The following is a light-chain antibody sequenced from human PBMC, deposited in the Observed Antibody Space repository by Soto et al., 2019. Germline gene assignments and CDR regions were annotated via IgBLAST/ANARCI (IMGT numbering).Light chain of an antibody. Sequence: EIVLTQSPATLSLSPGERATLSCRASQSVSSYLAWYPQKPGQAPRLLIYDASNRATGIPARFSGSGSGTDFTLTISSLEHEDFAVYYCQQRSNWPLLTFGGGTKVDIK. CDR2: DAS. CDR3: QQRSNWPLLT. V-gene: IGKV3-11*01. J-gene: IGKJ4*01. CDR1: QSVSSY.